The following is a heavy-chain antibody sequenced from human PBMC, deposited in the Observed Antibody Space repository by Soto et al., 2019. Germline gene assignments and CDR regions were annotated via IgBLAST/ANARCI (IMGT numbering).Heavy chain of an antibody. D-gene: IGHD1-26*01. Sequence: KPSETLSLTCSVSNVSISSSYWNWLRQAPGKGLEWIGFVYYTGTIKYNPSLKSRVTISVDTSRNEFSLRLTSVTTADTAFYFCARDFAGRGPFDPWGPGTLVTVSS. CDR3: ARDFAGRGPFDP. CDR1: NVSISSSY. CDR2: VYYTGTI. V-gene: IGHV4-59*01. J-gene: IGHJ5*01.